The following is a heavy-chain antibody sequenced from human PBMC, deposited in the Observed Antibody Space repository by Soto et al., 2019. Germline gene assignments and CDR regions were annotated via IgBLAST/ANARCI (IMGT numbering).Heavy chain of an antibody. D-gene: IGHD1-1*01. CDR3: AKDLEKWLVQLGGLDT. J-gene: IGHJ5*02. V-gene: IGHV3-23*01. Sequence: PGGSLRLSCAASGFTFSSYAMSWVRQAPGKGLEWVSAISNSGGSTYYADSVKGRFTTSRDNSHNTLYLQMNNLRAEDTARYYCAKDLEKWLVQLGGLDTWGQGAQVTVSS. CDR2: ISNSGGST. CDR1: GFTFSSYA.